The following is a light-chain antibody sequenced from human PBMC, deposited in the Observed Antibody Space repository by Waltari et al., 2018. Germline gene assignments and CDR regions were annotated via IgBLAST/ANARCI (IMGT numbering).Light chain of an antibody. CDR3: QHRSNGPLYT. Sequence: EIVLTQSPATLSLSPGERATLSCRASQRVSSYLAWYQQKPGQAPRLLIYDASDRATGIPARFSGSGSGTDFTLTISSLEPEDFAFYYCQHRSNGPLYTFGQGTELEIK. CDR1: QRVSSY. V-gene: IGKV3-11*01. J-gene: IGKJ2*01. CDR2: DAS.